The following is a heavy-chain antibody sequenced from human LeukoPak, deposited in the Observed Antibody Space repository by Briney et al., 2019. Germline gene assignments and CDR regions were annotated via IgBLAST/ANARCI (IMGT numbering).Heavy chain of an antibody. J-gene: IGHJ4*02. CDR1: GFTVSSNY. CDR3: ARGNSYGAPFGY. Sequence: GGSLRLSCAASGFTVSSNYMSWVRQAPGKGLEWVSVIYSGGSAYYADSVKGRFTISRDNSKNTLYLQMNSLRAEDTAVYYCARGNSYGAPFGYWGQGTLVTVSS. V-gene: IGHV3-53*01. CDR2: IYSGGSA. D-gene: IGHD5-18*01.